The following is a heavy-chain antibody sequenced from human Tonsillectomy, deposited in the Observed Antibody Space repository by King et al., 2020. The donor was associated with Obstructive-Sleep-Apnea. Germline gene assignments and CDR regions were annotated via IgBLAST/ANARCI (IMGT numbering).Heavy chain of an antibody. V-gene: IGHV3-23*04. CDR3: AKFEQWDYYYYGMDV. CDR1: GFTFSSYA. CDR2: ISGSGGST. Sequence: VQLVESGGGLVQPGGSLRLSCAASGFTFSSYAMSWVRQPPGKGLEWVSAISGSGGSTYYADSVKDRFTISRDNSKNTLHLQINSLRAEDTAVYYWAKFEQWDYYYYGMDVWGQGTTVTVSS. J-gene: IGHJ6*02. D-gene: IGHD6-19*01.